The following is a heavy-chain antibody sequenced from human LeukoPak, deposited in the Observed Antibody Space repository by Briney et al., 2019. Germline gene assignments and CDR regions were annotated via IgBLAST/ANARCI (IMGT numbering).Heavy chain of an antibody. J-gene: IGHJ2*01. CDR2: TTASDSSS. CDR1: GFTFSRAA. Sequence: GGSLRLSCAASGFTFSRAAMSWVRQAPGKGLEWVSTTTASDSSSYFPDSVKGRFTISRDNSKNMVFLQMNSLRGEDTALYYCAKGQPADWYFDLWGRGTLVTVSS. CDR3: AKGQPADWYFDL. V-gene: IGHV3-23*01. D-gene: IGHD6-13*01.